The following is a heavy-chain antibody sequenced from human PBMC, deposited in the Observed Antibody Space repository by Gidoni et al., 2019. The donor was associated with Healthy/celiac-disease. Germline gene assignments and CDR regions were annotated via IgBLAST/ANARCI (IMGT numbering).Heavy chain of an antibody. Sequence: EVQLVESGGGLIQPGGSLRLSCSASGFTVSSSYMSWVRQAPGKGLEWVSLIYSGGSTYCADSVKGRFTISRDNSKSTLYLQMNSLRAEDTAVYYCAAGAAGYWGQGTLVTVSS. D-gene: IGHD6-19*01. CDR2: IYSGGST. J-gene: IGHJ4*02. CDR3: AAGAAGY. CDR1: GFTVSSSY. V-gene: IGHV3-53*01.